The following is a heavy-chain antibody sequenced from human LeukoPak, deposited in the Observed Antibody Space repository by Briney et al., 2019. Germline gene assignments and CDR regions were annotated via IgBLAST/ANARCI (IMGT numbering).Heavy chain of an antibody. CDR3: ARYSVDYGPWFPEF. V-gene: IGHV1-2*02. CDR2: VNPDNGVT. J-gene: IGHJ4*02. D-gene: IGHD1-26*01. Sequence: ASVKVSCKTSGYTFTGYYVNWVRQAPGQGLEWMGWVNPDNGVTHFSQKFQGRVTVTRDTSISTAYMELNRLTSDDTAVYYCARYSVDYGPWFPEFWGQGTLVTVSS. CDR1: GYTFTGYY.